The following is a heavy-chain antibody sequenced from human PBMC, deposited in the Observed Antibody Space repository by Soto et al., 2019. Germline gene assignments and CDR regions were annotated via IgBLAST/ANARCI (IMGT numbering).Heavy chain of an antibody. CDR3: ATLFTLATTTGDAFDI. CDR1: GGSISSYY. Sequence: QVQPQESGPGLVKPSETLSLTCTVSGGSISSYYWSWIRQPPGKGLEWIGFVYYSGSTNYNPSLKSRVTISVDMSKNQHSLSLGSVTAADTAVYYCATLFTLATTTGDAFDIWGRGTMVTVSS. CDR2: VYYSGST. V-gene: IGHV4-59*01. J-gene: IGHJ3*02. D-gene: IGHD1-26*01.